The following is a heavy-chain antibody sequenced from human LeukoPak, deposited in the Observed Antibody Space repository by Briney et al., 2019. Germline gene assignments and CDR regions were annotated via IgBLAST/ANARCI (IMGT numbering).Heavy chain of an antibody. V-gene: IGHV3-30*18. CDR2: ISYDGSDK. J-gene: IGHJ4*02. CDR3: AKGGDSAMVTDY. Sequence: GGSLRLSCAAPGFTFSSYGMHWVRQAPGKGLEWVAVISYDGSDKYYADSVKGRFTISRDNSKNTLYLQMNSLRAEDTAVYYCAKGGDSAMVTDYWGQGNLVTVSS. CDR1: GFTFSSYG. D-gene: IGHD5-18*01.